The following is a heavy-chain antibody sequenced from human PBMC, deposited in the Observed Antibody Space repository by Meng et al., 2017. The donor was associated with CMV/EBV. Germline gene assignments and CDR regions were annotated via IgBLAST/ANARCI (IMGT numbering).Heavy chain of an antibody. CDR1: GVSFSGYD. CDR2: INHNGST. Sequence: QGQHQQWGAGMLKLSGTRSLACAVYGVSFSGYDWSWIRQPPGKGLEWIGEINHNGSTNYNPSLKSRVTISVDTSKNQFSLKLSSVTAADTAVYYCARGGNWFDPWGQGTLVTVSS. J-gene: IGHJ5*02. V-gene: IGHV4-34*01. CDR3: ARGGNWFDP.